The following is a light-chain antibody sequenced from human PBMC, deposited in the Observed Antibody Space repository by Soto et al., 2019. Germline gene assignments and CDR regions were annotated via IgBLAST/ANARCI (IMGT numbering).Light chain of an antibody. CDR2: DAS. J-gene: IGKJ1*01. CDR1: QRLYSR. V-gene: IGKV1-5*01. Sequence: DIQMTQSPSTLSASVGDIVTITFRASQRLYSRLALYQQKPGKAPDLLIYDASSLKSGVPSRFSGSESGTEFTLTISSLQPDDFATYYCQQYNNFWTFGQGTKVDIK. CDR3: QQYNNFWT.